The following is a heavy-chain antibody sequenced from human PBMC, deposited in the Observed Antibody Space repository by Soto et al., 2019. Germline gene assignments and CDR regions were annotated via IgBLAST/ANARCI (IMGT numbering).Heavy chain of an antibody. Sequence: GGSLRLSCAASGFTFTRYSMNWVRQAPGKGLEWISSISSTTNYIYYGDSMKGRFTISRDNAKNSLYLEMNSLRAEDTAVYYCARESEDLTSNFDYWGQGTLVTVSS. J-gene: IGHJ4*02. CDR2: ISSTTNYI. CDR1: GFTFTRYS. CDR3: ARESEDLTSNFDY. V-gene: IGHV3-21*06.